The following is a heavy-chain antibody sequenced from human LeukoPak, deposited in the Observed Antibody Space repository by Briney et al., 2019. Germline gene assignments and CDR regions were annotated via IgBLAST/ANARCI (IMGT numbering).Heavy chain of an antibody. Sequence: TGGSLRLSCAASGFTFSSYSMNWVRQAPGKGLEWVSSISSSSSYIYYADSVKGRFTISRDNAKNSLSLEMNSLRAEDTAVYYCARYGDYDTFQYWGQGTLVTVSS. CDR3: ARYGDYDTFQY. V-gene: IGHV3-21*04. J-gene: IGHJ4*02. D-gene: IGHD4-17*01. CDR2: ISSSSSYI. CDR1: GFTFSSYS.